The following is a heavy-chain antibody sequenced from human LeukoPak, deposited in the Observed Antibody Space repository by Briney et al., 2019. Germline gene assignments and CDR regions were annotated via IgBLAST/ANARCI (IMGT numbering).Heavy chain of an antibody. Sequence: ASVKVSCKASGYTFTSYDINWVRQATGQGLEWMGWMNPNSGNTGYAQKFQGRVTMTRNTSISTAYMELSSLRSEDTAVYYCARANGVVATNGMDVWGQGTTVTVSS. CDR2: MNPNSGNT. D-gene: IGHD5-12*01. J-gene: IGHJ6*02. CDR3: ARANGVVATNGMDV. V-gene: IGHV1-8*01. CDR1: GYTFTSYD.